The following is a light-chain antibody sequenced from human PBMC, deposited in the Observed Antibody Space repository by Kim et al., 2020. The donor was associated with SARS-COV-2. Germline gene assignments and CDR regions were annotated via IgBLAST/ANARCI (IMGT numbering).Light chain of an antibody. CDR1: QSVDSY. J-gene: IGKJ4*01. V-gene: IGKV3-11*01. CDR3: QLRDNWGKLT. CDR2: NAS. Sequence: SQGERAPLSCRASQSVDSYLVWYQHKPGQAPRLLIYNASKRATGIPARFRGSGSGTDFTLTIASLEPEDFAVYYCQLRDNWGKLTFGGGTKVDIK.